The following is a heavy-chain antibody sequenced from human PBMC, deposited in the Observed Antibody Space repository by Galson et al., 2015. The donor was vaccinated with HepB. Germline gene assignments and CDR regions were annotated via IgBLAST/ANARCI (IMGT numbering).Heavy chain of an antibody. CDR1: GYTFTSYA. D-gene: IGHD3-10*01. CDR2: INAGNGNT. V-gene: IGHV1-3*01. Sequence: SVKVSCKASGYTFTSYAMHWVRQAPGQRLEWMGWINAGNGNTKYSQKFQGRVTITRDTSASTAYMELSSLRSEDTAVYYCARGSGSGWRRLFDYWGQGTLVTVSS. CDR3: ARGSGSGWRRLFDY. J-gene: IGHJ4*02.